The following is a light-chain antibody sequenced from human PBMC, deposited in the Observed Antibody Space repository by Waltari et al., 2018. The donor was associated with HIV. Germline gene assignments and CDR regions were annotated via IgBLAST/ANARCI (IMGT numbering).Light chain of an antibody. CDR2: NNN. Sequence: QSVLIQPPPASGTPGQRVSISCSASNSNIVSNTVHLYPYIPGTAPKLLIYNNNQRPAGVPDRFSGSKSGTSASLAISGLQSEDEADYFCAAWADSLNGPVFGGGTKLTVL. CDR3: AAWADSLNGPV. V-gene: IGLV1-44*01. J-gene: IGLJ3*02. CDR1: NSNIVSNT.